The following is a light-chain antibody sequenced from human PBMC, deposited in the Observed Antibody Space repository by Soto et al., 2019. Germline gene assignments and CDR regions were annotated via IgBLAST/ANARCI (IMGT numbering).Light chain of an antibody. V-gene: IGKV1-5*03. CDR3: QQYDSYPWT. J-gene: IGKJ1*01. CDR1: QSISSW. CDR2: KAS. Sequence: DIQMTQSPSTLSASVGDRVTITCRASQSISSWLAWYQQKPGKAPKLLIYKASNLETGVPSRFSVSGSGTEFALTISSLQPDDFATYYCQQYDSYPWTFGQGTKVEIK.